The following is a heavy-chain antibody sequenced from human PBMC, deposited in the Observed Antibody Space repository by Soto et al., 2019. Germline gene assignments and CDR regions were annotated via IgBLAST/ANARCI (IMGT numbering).Heavy chain of an antibody. V-gene: IGHV6-1*01. J-gene: IGHJ4*02. D-gene: IGHD6-19*01. CDR1: GDSVSSNSAA. CDR3: ARSDRDSSGTPLYYFDY. Sequence: SQTLSLTCAISGDSVSSNSAAWNWIRQSPSRGLEWLGRTYYRSKWYNDYAVSVKSRITINPDTSKNQFSLQLNSVTPEDTAVYYCARSDRDSSGTPLYYFDYWGQGTLVTVS. CDR2: TYYRSKWYN.